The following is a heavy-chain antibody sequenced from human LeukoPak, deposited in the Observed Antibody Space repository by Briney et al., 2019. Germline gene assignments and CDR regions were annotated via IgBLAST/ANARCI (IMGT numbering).Heavy chain of an antibody. D-gene: IGHD5-24*01. J-gene: IGHJ4*02. V-gene: IGHV3-48*01. CDR1: GFSSGDYT. CDR2: IGISSGNT. CDR3: ARDYKYAFDN. Sequence: PGGSLRLSCAASGFSSGDYTMNWVRQAPGKGLEWISYIGISSGNTYYADSVKGRFTISGDKARDSLYLQMNSLRVEDTAVYYCARDYKYAFDNWGQGTLVTVSS.